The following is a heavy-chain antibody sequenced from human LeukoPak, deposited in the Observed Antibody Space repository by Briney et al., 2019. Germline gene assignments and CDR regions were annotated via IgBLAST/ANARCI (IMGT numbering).Heavy chain of an antibody. J-gene: IGHJ4*02. D-gene: IGHD6-6*01. V-gene: IGHV3-23*01. Sequence: GGSLRLSCAASGFTFSIYAMSWVRQAPGKGLEWVSGIDKNGDKTYYADSVKGRFTISRDNSKNTLYLQMNSLRADDTAVYFCAMIEQVVSNVEGGYWGQGTLVTVSS. CDR1: GFTFSIYA. CDR2: IDKNGDKT. CDR3: AMIEQVVSNVEGGY.